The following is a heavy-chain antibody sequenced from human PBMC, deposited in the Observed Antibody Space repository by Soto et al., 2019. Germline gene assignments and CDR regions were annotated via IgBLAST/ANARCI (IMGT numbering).Heavy chain of an antibody. Sequence: GESLKISCAASGFTFSSYAMSWVRQAPGKGLEWVSAISGSGGSTYYADSVKGRFTISRDNSKNTLYLQMNSLRAEDTAVYYCVKRYCSGGSCYSDAFDIWGQGTMVTVSS. CDR1: GFTFSSYA. V-gene: IGHV3-23*01. J-gene: IGHJ3*02. CDR3: VKRYCSGGSCYSDAFDI. D-gene: IGHD2-15*01. CDR2: ISGSGGST.